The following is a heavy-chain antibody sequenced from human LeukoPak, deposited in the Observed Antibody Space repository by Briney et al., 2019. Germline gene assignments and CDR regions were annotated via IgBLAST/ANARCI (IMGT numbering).Heavy chain of an antibody. CDR1: GGSISSGGYY. D-gene: IGHD6-13*01. CDR3: ARGRVAAAGTQKYWYFDL. CDR2: IYYSGST. Sequence: SETLSLTCTVSGGSISSGGYYWSWIRQHPGKGLEWIGYIYYSGSTYYNPSLKSRVTISVDTSKNQFSLKLSSVTAADTAVYYCARGRVAAAGTQKYWYFDLWGRGTLVTVSS. V-gene: IGHV4-31*03. J-gene: IGHJ2*01.